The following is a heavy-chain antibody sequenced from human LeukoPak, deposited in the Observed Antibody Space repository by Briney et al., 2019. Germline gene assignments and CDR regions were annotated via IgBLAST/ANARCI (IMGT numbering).Heavy chain of an antibody. CDR3: VRSGYGDFKYYFDY. V-gene: IGHV5-51*01. CDR2: IY. CDR1: GYSFTSYW. Sequence: GESLKISCKGSGYSFTSYWIAWVRQVPGKGLEWMGIIYSPSFQGQVTISADKSIRTAHLQWSSLKASDTAMYYCVRSGYGDFKYYFDYWGQGTLVTVSS. J-gene: IGHJ4*02. D-gene: IGHD4-17*01.